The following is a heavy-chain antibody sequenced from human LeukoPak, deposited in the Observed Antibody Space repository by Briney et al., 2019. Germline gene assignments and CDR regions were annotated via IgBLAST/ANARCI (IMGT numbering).Heavy chain of an antibody. CDR2: INNDASNT. V-gene: IGHV3-74*01. D-gene: IGHD6-19*01. Sequence: AGGSLRLSCAASGFTFSSYWMHWVRQAPGKGLVWIAPINNDASNTVFADSVQGRFTVSRDNAKSTLFLQMNRLRVEDTAVYFCARLSSGPDYWGQGTLLTVSS. CDR3: ARLSSGPDY. CDR1: GFTFSSYW. J-gene: IGHJ4*02.